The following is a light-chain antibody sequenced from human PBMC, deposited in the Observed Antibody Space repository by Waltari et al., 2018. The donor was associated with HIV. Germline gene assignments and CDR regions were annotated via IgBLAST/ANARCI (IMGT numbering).Light chain of an antibody. CDR2: DVD. CDR1: STAIDLSQF. Sequence: QSALTQPASVSASPGQSITISCSGTSTAIDLSQFVSGYRQFPGRAPHLLISDVDSRAGGIPLRFAGAKSGGAASRTISGLQTDDEADDYCSSYTRSHTLVFGGGTKLTVL. V-gene: IGLV2-14*01. J-gene: IGLJ2*01. CDR3: SSYTRSHTLV.